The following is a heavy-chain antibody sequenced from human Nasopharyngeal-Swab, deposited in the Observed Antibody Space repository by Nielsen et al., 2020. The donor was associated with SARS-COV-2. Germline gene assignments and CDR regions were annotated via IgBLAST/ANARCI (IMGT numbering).Heavy chain of an antibody. V-gene: IGHV4-34*01. CDR1: GASFSGYY. J-gene: IGHJ6*03. D-gene: IGHD3-3*02. CDR3: ARVNNGGGMVPASYSFFMDV. CDR2: ITRSGNT. Sequence: SETLSLTCGLNGASFSGYYWGWIRQPPGQGLEWIGDITRSGNTNYNPALKSRVIMSMATSKDEFSLKLTSVTAADTAIYFCARVNNGGGMVPASYSFFMDVWGRGTSVAVSS.